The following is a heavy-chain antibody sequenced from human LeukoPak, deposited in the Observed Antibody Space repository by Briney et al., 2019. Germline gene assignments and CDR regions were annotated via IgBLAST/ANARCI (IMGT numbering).Heavy chain of an antibody. J-gene: IGHJ4*02. D-gene: IGHD6-13*01. Sequence: PSETLSLTXTVSGGSICSYYWSWIRQPAGKGLEWIGRIYTSGSTNYNPSLKSRVTMSVDTSKNQFSLKLSSVTAADTAVYYCARDRTAAGFFDYWGQGTLVTVSS. V-gene: IGHV4-4*07. CDR3: ARDRTAAGFFDY. CDR2: IYTSGST. CDR1: GGSICSYY.